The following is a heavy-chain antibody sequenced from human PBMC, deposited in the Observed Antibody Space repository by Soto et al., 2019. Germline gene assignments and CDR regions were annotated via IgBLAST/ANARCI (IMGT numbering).Heavy chain of an antibody. V-gene: IGHV5-51*01. D-gene: IGHD1-26*01. CDR1: GYRFASPW. CDR3: ARYSGSYWHYLDF. Sequence: GESLKISWKGSGYRFASPWVAWARQMPEKGLEWIGTIYPGDSDTKYSSAFRGHVTISADTSVSTAYLQWRSLEATDSAIYYCARYSGSYWHYLDFWGQGIMVTVSS. CDR2: IYPGDSDT. J-gene: IGHJ4*02.